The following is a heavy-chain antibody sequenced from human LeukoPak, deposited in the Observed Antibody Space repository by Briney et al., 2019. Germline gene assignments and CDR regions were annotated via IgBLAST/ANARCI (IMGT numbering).Heavy chain of an antibody. V-gene: IGHV3-53*01. J-gene: IGHJ6*02. CDR3: ARDSSGWFRDYYYGMDD. CDR1: GFTVSSNY. Sequence: GGSLRLSCAASGFTVSSNYMSWVRQAPGKGLEWVSVIYSGGSTYYADSVKGRFTISRDNSKNTLYLQMNSLRAEDTAVYYCARDSSGWFRDYYYGMDDWGQGTTVTVSS. CDR2: IYSGGST. D-gene: IGHD6-19*01.